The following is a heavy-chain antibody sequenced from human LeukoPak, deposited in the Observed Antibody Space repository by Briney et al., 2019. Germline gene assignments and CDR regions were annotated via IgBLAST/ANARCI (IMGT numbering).Heavy chain of an antibody. J-gene: IGHJ6*03. D-gene: IGHD5-12*01. CDR1: GYILTELS. CDR2: FDPENAKT. V-gene: IGHV1-24*01. CDR3: VIMSHIVVPTARIYYYMDI. Sequence: GASVKVSCKVSGYILTELSIHWVRQAPGKGLEWMGSFDPENAKTMSAQTFQGRVTMTEDTSTDTAYMELRSLRSDDTAIYYCVIMSHIVVPTARIYYYMDIWGTGTTVIVSS.